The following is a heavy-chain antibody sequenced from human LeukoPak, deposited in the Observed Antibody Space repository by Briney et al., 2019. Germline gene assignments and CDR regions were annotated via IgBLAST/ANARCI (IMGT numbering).Heavy chain of an antibody. Sequence: GGSLRLSCAASGFIFSNYWMTWVRQAPGKGLEWVANIRGDGNEKQFEDSVKGRFAISRDNAKNSVYLQMNNLRAEDTAVFYCVRNGDYYRLDYWGQGTLVTVSS. J-gene: IGHJ4*02. CDR2: IRGDGNEK. V-gene: IGHV3-7*01. CDR1: GFIFSNYW. CDR3: VRNGDYYRLDY. D-gene: IGHD3-22*01.